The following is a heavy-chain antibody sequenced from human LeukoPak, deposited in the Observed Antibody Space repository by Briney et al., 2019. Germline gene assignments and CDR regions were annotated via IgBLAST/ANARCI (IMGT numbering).Heavy chain of an antibody. J-gene: IGHJ4*02. CDR1: YG. V-gene: IGHV3-33*06. CDR2: IWYDGSKT. CDR3: TNFDY. Sequence: YGXNWXRQAPGKGLEWVAFIWYDGSKTFYSHSVKVRFTVSRDNSKNTLYLQMNSLRAEDTAVYYCTNFDYWGQGTLVTVSS.